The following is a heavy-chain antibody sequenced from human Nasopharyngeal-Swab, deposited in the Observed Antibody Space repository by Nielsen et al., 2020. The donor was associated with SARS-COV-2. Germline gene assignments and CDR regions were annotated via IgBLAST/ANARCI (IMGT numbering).Heavy chain of an antibody. CDR3: TIAAAGNTNFNYYYGMDV. V-gene: IGHV7-4-1*02. CDR2: INTNTGNP. CDR1: GYTFTSYA. Sequence: ASVKVSCKASGYTFTSYAMNWVRQAPGQGLEWMGWINTNTGNPTYAQGFTGRFVFSLDTSVSTAYLQISSLKAEDTAVYYCTIAAAGNTNFNYYYGMDVWGQRTTVTVSS. D-gene: IGHD6-13*01. J-gene: IGHJ6*02.